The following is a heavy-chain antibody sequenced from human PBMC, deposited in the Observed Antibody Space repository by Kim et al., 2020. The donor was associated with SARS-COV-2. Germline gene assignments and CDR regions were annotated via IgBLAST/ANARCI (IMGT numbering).Heavy chain of an antibody. CDR1: GFTFGDYA. CDR3: TRVRPDYYDSSGYSGLDY. D-gene: IGHD3-22*01. J-gene: IGHJ4*02. V-gene: IGHV3-49*04. CDR2: IRSKAYGGTT. Sequence: GGSLRLSCTASGFTFGDYAMSWVRQAPGKGLEWVGFIRSKAYGGTTEYAASVQGRFTISRDDSKSIAYLQMNSLKTEDTAVYYCTRVRPDYYDSSGYSGLDYWGQGTLVTVSS.